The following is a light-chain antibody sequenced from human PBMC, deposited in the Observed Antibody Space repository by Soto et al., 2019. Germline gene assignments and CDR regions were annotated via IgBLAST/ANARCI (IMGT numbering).Light chain of an antibody. Sequence: QSALTQPPSASGSPGQSVAISCTGTSRDVGASDYVSWYQQHSGKAPKLLRYEVNKRPSGVPDRFSGAKSGNTASLTVSALQAADEADYYCLSHSGSSNVLGTGTKLTVL. CDR1: SRDVGASDY. J-gene: IGLJ1*01. CDR2: EVN. V-gene: IGLV2-8*01. CDR3: LSHSGSSNV.